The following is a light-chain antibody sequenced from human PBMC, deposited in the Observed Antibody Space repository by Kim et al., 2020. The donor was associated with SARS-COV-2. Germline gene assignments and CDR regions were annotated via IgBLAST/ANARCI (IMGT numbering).Light chain of an antibody. CDR1: SSDVGGYNY. CDR3: SSYTSSSTPYV. J-gene: IGLJ1*01. V-gene: IGLV2-14*03. CDR2: DVS. Sequence: QSITISCTGTSSDVGGYNYVSWYQQQPGKAPKLMSYDVSNRPSGVSNRFSGSKSGNTASLTISGLQAEDEADYYCSSYTSSSTPYVFGTGTKVTVL.